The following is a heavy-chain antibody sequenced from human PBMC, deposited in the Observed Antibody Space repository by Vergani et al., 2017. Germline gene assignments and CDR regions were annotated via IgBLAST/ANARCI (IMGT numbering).Heavy chain of an antibody. CDR2: IRSKANSYAT. CDR1: GFTFDDYG. J-gene: IGHJ5*02. D-gene: IGHD2-2*01. V-gene: IGHV3-73*01. Sequence: EVQLVESGGGVVRPGGSLRLSCAASGFTFDDYGMSWVRQAPGKGLEWVGRIRSKANSYATAYAASVKGRFTISRDDSKNTAYLQMNSLKTEDTAVYYCASGCSSTSCYEVNWFDPWGQGTLVTVSS. CDR3: ASGCSSTSCYEVNWFDP.